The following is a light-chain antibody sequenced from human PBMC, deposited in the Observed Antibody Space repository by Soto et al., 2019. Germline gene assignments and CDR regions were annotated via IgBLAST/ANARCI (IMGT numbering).Light chain of an antibody. Sequence: DILLTQSPGTLSLSPGDRATLSCRASQSVSSSYLAWYQQKPGQAPKLLIYSASSRATGIPDRFSGSGSGTDFTLTISRLEPEDFAVYYCQQYGISPGTFGQGTKVDIK. J-gene: IGKJ1*01. CDR1: QSVSSSY. V-gene: IGKV3-20*01. CDR3: QQYGISPGT. CDR2: SAS.